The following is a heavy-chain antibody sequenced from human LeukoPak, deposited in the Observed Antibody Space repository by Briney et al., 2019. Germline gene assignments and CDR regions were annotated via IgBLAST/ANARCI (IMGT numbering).Heavy chain of an antibody. CDR3: ASRTTVTNALSFDY. J-gene: IGHJ4*02. V-gene: IGHV4-38-2*01. CDR2: IYNTGST. CDR1: GYFVSSGYY. D-gene: IGHD4-11*01. Sequence: PSEILSLTCGVSGYFVSSGYYWGWIRQPPGQGLEWIGNIYNTGSTYYNPSLKSRVTISVDTSKNQFSLKLTSVTSADTAVYFCASRTTVTNALSFDYWGRGALVAVSS.